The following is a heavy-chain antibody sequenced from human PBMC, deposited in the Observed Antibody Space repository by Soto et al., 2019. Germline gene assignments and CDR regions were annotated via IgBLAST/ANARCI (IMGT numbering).Heavy chain of an antibody. CDR2: ISGNSGYI. Sequence: EVQLVESGGGLVKPGGCLRLSCAGSGFFFSSYTMNWVRQAPGKGLEWVSSISGNSGYIYYADSVKGRFTISRDNAKNSLFLQMTNLRAEDTAVYYCASEITVDGRAGYWGQGTLVTVSS. V-gene: IGHV3-21*01. CDR3: ASEITVDGRAGY. J-gene: IGHJ4*02. CDR1: GFFFSSYT. D-gene: IGHD6-19*01.